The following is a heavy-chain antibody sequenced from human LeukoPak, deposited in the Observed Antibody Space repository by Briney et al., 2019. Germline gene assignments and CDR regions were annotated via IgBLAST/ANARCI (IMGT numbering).Heavy chain of an antibody. Sequence: GGSLRLSCAASGFTFSSYWMSWVRQAPGKGLEWVAVISYDGSNKYYADSVKGRFTISRDNAKKSLYLQMNSLRAEDTALYYCARRDYYGSGSPDFWGQGTLVTVSS. J-gene: IGHJ4*02. CDR1: GFTFSSYW. V-gene: IGHV3-30*03. D-gene: IGHD3-10*01. CDR2: ISYDGSNK. CDR3: ARRDYYGSGSPDF.